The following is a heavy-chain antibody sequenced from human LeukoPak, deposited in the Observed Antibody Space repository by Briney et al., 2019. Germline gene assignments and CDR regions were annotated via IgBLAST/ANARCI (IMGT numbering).Heavy chain of an antibody. CDR1: GGSLISTDHH. CDR3: ASDWAPGQGRMFDH. D-gene: IGHD3-16*01. Sequence: SETLSLTCVVSGGSLISTDHHWGWIRQTPGKGLEWIGSMSHSGTTYYNPSLMSRVTMSVDTSKNYFSLQLSSVTAADTAVYFCASDWAPGQGRMFDHWGQGTLVAVSS. CDR2: MSHSGTT. J-gene: IGHJ4*02. V-gene: IGHV4-39*07.